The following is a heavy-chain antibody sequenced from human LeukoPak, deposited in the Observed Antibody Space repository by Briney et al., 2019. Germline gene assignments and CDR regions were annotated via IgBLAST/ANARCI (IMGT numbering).Heavy chain of an antibody. CDR3: ARDGKGIAVAGPPDY. Sequence: GGSLRLSCAASGFTFSSYGMHWVRQAPGKGLEWVAVLSYDGSNEYYADSVKGRFTISRDNSKNTVYLQMNSVRAEDTAVYYCARDGKGIAVAGPPDYWGQGTLVTVSS. CDR2: LSYDGSNE. V-gene: IGHV3-30*03. D-gene: IGHD6-19*01. J-gene: IGHJ4*02. CDR1: GFTFSSYG.